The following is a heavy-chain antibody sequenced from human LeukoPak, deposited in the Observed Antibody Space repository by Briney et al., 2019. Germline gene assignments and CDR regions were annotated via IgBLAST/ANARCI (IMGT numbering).Heavy chain of an antibody. J-gene: IGHJ4*02. V-gene: IGHV1-2*02. D-gene: IGHD4-17*01. CDR1: GYTFTGYY. CDR3: ARDKMYDYGDYAWSGRFDY. Sequence: EASVKVSCKASGYTFTGYYMHWVRQAPGQGLEWMGWINPNSGGTNYAQKFQGRVTMTWDTSISTAYMELSRLRSDDTAVYYCARDKMYDYGDYAWSGRFDYWGQGTLVTVSS. CDR2: INPNSGGT.